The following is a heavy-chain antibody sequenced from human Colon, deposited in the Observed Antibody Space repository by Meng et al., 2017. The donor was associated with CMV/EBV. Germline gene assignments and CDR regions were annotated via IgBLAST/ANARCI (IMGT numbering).Heavy chain of an antibody. CDR1: GFSPSSSGVG. CDR3: AHSDFWSGYTIYYFDY. CDR2: IYWDDDK. Sequence: QITLKESGPTLVKSTQTLTLTCTFSGFSPSSSGVGVGWIRQPPGKALEWLALIYWDDDKTYNPSLKSRLTITKDTSKNQVVLTLTNMDPVDTATYYCAHSDFWSGYTIYYFDYWGQGTLVTVSS. D-gene: IGHD3-3*01. J-gene: IGHJ4*02. V-gene: IGHV2-5*02.